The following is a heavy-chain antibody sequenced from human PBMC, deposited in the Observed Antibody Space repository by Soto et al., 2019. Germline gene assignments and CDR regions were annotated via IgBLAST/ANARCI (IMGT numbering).Heavy chain of an antibody. V-gene: IGHV1-8*01. CDR2: MNPGSGDT. CDR1: GYTFTNNY. J-gene: IGHJ5*02. Sequence: VASVKVSCKASGYTFTNNYVTWVRQATGQGLEWMGWMNPGSGDTGYAQKFQGRVTMTRNISIATAYMELSSLRSEDTAIYYCARMASFGSLNWFDPWGQGTLVTAPQ. CDR3: ARMASFGSLNWFDP. D-gene: IGHD5-18*01.